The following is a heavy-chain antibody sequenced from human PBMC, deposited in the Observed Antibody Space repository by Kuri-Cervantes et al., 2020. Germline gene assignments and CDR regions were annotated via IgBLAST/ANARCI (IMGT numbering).Heavy chain of an antibody. J-gene: IGHJ4*02. D-gene: IGHD3-16*01. CDR2: IPYDGKEK. CDR1: GFTFSNSA. Sequence: GESLKISCATSGFTFSNSAIHWVRQAPGKGLEWVAVIPYDGKEKNYADSVKGRFTISRDNSKNTLSLQMNNLRTDDTAVYYCARDQGGGRWKNYFDYWGQGTLVTVSS. V-gene: IGHV3-30*04. CDR3: ARDQGGGRWKNYFDY.